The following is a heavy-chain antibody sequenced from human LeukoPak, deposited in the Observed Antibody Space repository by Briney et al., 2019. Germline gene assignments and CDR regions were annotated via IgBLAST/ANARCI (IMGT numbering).Heavy chain of an antibody. D-gene: IGHD3-9*01. J-gene: IGHJ3*02. CDR2: INPSGGST. V-gene: IGHV1-46*01. CDR3: AMKQILTGYSFEDAFDI. CDR1: GYAFTSYY. Sequence: GASVKVSCKASGYAFTSYYMHWVRQAPGQGLEWMGMINPSGGSTSYAQKFQGRVTMTRDTSTSTVYMELSSLRSEDTAVYYCAMKQILTGYSFEDAFDIWGQRTMVTVSS.